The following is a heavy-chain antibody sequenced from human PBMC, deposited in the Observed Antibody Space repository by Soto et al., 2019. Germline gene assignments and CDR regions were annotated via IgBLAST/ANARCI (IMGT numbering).Heavy chain of an antibody. J-gene: IGHJ5*01. CDR2: IAYSGST. CDR3: ASEKFSATSYWLDS. CDR1: GGSMRTGGYY. V-gene: IGHV4-31*03. Sequence: SETLSLTCTVYGGSMRTGGYYWSWIRQHAGRGLGWSGYIAYSGSTYYNPALMRRVAISVDTSKTQFARNLMSSSAAVTAVDYCASEKFSATSYWLDSWGQGALVHVSS. D-gene: IGHD1-26*01.